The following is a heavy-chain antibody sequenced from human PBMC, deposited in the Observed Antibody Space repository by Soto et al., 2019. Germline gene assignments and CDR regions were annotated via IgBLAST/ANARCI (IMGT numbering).Heavy chain of an antibody. V-gene: IGHV1-69*13. CDR3: ARDFWSGYNWFDP. Sequence: SVKVSCKASGGTFSSYAISWVRQAPGQGLEWMGGIIPIFGTANYAQKFQGRVTITADESTSTAYMELSSLRSEDTAVYYCARDFWSGYNWFDPWGQGTLVTVSS. CDR2: IIPIFGTA. CDR1: GGTFSSYA. D-gene: IGHD3-3*01. J-gene: IGHJ5*02.